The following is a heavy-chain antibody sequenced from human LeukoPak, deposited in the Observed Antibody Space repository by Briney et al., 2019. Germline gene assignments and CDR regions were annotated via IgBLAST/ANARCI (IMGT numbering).Heavy chain of an antibody. D-gene: IGHD3-3*01. CDR1: GFTFSNYA. CDR3: AREFLGHGAFDI. V-gene: IGHV3-30*04. J-gene: IGHJ3*02. Sequence: KSGGSLRLSCAASGFTFSNYAMHWVRQAPGKGLEWVAVISYDGTKRYYQDSVKGRFTISRDNSKNTLYLQMNSLRAEDTAVYYCAREFLGHGAFDIWGQGTMVTVSS. CDR2: ISYDGTKR.